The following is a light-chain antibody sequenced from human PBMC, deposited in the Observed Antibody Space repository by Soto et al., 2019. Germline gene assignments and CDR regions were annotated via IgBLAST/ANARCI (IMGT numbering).Light chain of an antibody. CDR1: QSISTY. CDR3: QQTYSTPYI. Sequence: DIQMTQSPSSLSASVGDRVTITCRASQSISTYLNWYQHKPGKAPKLLVYAASSLQSAVPSRFSGRGSGTEFTPTISSLQPDDGATYYWQQTYSTPYIFGQGTKLEL. V-gene: IGKV1-39*01. CDR2: AAS. J-gene: IGKJ2*01.